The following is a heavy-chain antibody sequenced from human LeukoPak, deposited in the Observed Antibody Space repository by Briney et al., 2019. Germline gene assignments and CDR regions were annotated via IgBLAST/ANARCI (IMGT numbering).Heavy chain of an antibody. J-gene: IGHJ6*02. CDR3: SRQQSGGMDV. CDR2: TYYRSKWYN. D-gene: IGHD3-3*01. V-gene: IGHV6-1*01. CDR1: GDSVSSKSAA. Sequence: SQTLSLTCALSGDSVSSKSAAWNWIRQSPSRGLEWLGRTYYRSKWYNGYALSVKGRITINPDTSKNQFSLQLNSVTPEDTAVYYCSRQQSGGMDVWGQGTTVTVSS.